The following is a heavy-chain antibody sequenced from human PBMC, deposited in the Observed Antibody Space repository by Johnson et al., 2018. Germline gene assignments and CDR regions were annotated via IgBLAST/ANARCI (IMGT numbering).Heavy chain of an antibody. CDR1: GFTFSNYG. V-gene: IGHV3-30*18. CDR3: WKDLAPVHSYYYDSSGYYLDAFDI. Sequence: QPGRSLKLSCAASGFTFSNYGVHWVRQAPGRGLEWVALISYDGSNKYYLDSVKGRFTNPRDNSKNRLFLQMNSLRAEDTAVYYFWKDLAPVHSYYYDSSGYYLDAFDIWGQGTMVTVSS. J-gene: IGHJ3*02. D-gene: IGHD3-22*01. CDR2: ISYDGSNK.